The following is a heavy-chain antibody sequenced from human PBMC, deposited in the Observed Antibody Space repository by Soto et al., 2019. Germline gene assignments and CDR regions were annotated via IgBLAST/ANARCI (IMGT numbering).Heavy chain of an antibody. V-gene: IGHV3-53*01. J-gene: IGHJ4*02. CDR1: GFTVSNNY. Sequence: GGSLRLSCAASGFTVSNNYMSWVRQAPGKGLEWVSVIYSGGTTYYADSVTGRFSISRDTSKNTLYLQMNSLRTEDTAVYYCERGFQSSFGYWGQGTLVTVSS. D-gene: IGHD2-21*01. CDR3: ERGFQSSFGY. CDR2: IYSGGTT.